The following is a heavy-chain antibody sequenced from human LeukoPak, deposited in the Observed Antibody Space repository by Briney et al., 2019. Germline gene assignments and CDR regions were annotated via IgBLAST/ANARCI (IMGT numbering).Heavy chain of an antibody. D-gene: IGHD2-2*01. CDR1: GFTFSSYG. CDR3: ARDPVPDY. CDR2: IRYDGSNK. Sequence: GGSLRLSCAASGFTFSSYGMHWVRQAPGKGLEWVAFIRYDGSNKYYADSVKGRFTISRDNAKNSLYLQMNSLRAEDTAVYYCARDPVPDYWGQGTLVTVSS. V-gene: IGHV3-30*02. J-gene: IGHJ4*02.